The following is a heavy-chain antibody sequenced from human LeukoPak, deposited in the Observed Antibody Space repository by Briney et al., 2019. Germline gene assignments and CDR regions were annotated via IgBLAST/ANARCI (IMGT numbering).Heavy chain of an antibody. CDR3: ASGPQYAGSYVN. J-gene: IGHJ4*02. CDR1: GFTFSSYE. V-gene: IGHV3-48*03. D-gene: IGHD1-26*01. Sequence: GGSLRLSCATSGFTFSSYEMAWVRQAPGTGLGWISYINDRGTIIKYADSVKGRFTISRDDATSSVYLHMNSLRVEDTALYFCASGPQYAGSYVNWGQGTLVTVSS. CDR2: INDRGTII.